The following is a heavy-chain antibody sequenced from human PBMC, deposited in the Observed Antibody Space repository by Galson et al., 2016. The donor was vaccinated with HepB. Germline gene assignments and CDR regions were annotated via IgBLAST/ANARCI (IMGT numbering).Heavy chain of an antibody. J-gene: IGHJ6*02. Sequence: SLRLSCAASGFIFDDYGMRWVRQAPGKGLEWVSGISWNSGSKGYADSVKGRFTISRDNAKKSLYLEMKSLRPEDTAFYYCGKDVGTGGYANGYYYGVDVWGQGTTVTVSS. V-gene: IGHV3-9*01. D-gene: IGHD5-18*01. CDR3: GKDVGTGGYANGYYYGVDV. CDR1: GFIFDDYG. CDR2: ISWNSGSK.